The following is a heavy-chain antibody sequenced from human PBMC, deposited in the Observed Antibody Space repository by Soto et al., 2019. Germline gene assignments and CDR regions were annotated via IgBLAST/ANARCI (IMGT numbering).Heavy chain of an antibody. CDR3: AKDRSPGAITWNVY. J-gene: IGHJ4*02. Sequence: DVQLLESGGALVQPGGSLRLSCVASGFTFSSSAMNWVRQAPGKGLEWVSTISGSGVAKYYADSVKGRFTISRDNSNKPGSLQMNRLRAEDAAVYYCAKDRSPGAITWNVYWGQGTLVTVSS. D-gene: IGHD1-26*01. CDR2: ISGSGVAK. CDR1: GFTFSSSA. V-gene: IGHV3-23*01.